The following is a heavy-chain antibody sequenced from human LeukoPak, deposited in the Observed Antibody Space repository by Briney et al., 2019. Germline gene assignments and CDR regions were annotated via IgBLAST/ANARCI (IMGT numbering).Heavy chain of an antibody. Sequence: PGGSLRLSCAASGFTFSSYSMNWVRQAPGKGLEWVSSISSSSSYIYYADSVKGRFTISRDNAKNSLYLQMNSLRAEDTAVYYCAKGSQRVVTAIFYWGQGTLVTVSS. D-gene: IGHD2-21*02. CDR2: ISSSSSYI. CDR3: AKGSQRVVTAIFY. CDR1: GFTFSSYS. J-gene: IGHJ4*02. V-gene: IGHV3-21*04.